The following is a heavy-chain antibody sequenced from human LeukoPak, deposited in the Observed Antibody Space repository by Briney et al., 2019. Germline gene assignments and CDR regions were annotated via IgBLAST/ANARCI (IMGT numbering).Heavy chain of an antibody. D-gene: IGHD5-24*01. Sequence: GGSLRLSCAASGFTFSNFWMSWVRQAPGKGLEWVANIKEDGTETYYVDSVKGRFTISRDNAKNSLYLQMNSLRVEDTAVYYCAKEGRSLQTYWGQGTLVTVSS. CDR1: GFTFSNFW. CDR3: AKEGRSLQTY. V-gene: IGHV3-7*03. J-gene: IGHJ4*02. CDR2: IKEDGTET.